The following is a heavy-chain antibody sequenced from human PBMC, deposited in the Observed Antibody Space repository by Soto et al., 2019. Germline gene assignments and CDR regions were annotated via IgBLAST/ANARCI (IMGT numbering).Heavy chain of an antibody. Sequence: GGYLRLSCAASGFTFNKYYMNWVRQAPGKGLEWVSYISSSGSTIYYADSVKGRFTISRDNAKNSLYLQMNSLRAEDTAVYYCERDPRPAPFAVPKIDSRSSSDFETWGPGTMVTLS. V-gene: IGHV3-48*03. J-gene: IGHJ3*02. CDR3: ERDPRPAPFAVPKIDSRSSSDFET. CDR2: ISSSGSTI. D-gene: IGHD6-6*01. CDR1: GFTFNKYY.